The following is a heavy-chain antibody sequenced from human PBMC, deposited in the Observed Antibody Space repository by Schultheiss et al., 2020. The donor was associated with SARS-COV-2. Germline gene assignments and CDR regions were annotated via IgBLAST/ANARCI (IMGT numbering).Heavy chain of an antibody. CDR2: TRNKANSYTT. V-gene: IGHV3-72*01. J-gene: IGHJ5*02. CDR1: GFTFSSYS. CDR3: ARGQEGGWFDP. D-gene: IGHD3-16*01. Sequence: GESLKISCAASGFTFSSYSMDWVRQAPGKGLEWVGRTRNKANSYTTEYAASVKGRFTISRDDSKNSLYLQMNSLKTEDTAVYYCARGQEGGWFDPWGQGTLVTVSS.